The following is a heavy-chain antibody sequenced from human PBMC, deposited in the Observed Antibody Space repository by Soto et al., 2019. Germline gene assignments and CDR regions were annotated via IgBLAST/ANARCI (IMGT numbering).Heavy chain of an antibody. CDR1: GYTFTSYY. V-gene: IGHV1-46*01. Sequence: ASVKVSCKASGYTFTSYYMHWVRQAPGQGLEWMGIINPSGGSTSYAQKFQGRVTMTRDTSTSTVYMELSTLISEDTAVYYCARDHLIVGVPAALNWFDPWGQGTLVTVSS. D-gene: IGHD2-2*01. CDR2: INPSGGST. CDR3: ARDHLIVGVPAALNWFDP. J-gene: IGHJ5*02.